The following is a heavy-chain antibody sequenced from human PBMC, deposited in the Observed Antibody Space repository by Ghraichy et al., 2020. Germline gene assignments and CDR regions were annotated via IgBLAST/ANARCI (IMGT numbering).Heavy chain of an antibody. Sequence: SETLSLTCAVYGGSFSGYYWSWIRQPPGKGLEWIGEINHSGSTNYNPSLKSRVTISVDTSKNQFSLKLSSVTAADTAVYYCARRPFGSSGVYWYFDLWGRGTLVTVSS. CDR3: ARRPFGSSGVYWYFDL. J-gene: IGHJ2*01. V-gene: IGHV4-34*01. CDR2: INHSGST. D-gene: IGHD6-6*01. CDR1: GGSFSGYY.